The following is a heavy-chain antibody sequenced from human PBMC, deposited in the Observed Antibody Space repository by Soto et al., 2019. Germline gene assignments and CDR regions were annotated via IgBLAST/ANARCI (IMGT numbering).Heavy chain of an antibody. CDR1: GGSFSAYY. CDR2: INHSGST. D-gene: IGHD2-15*01. CDR3: AGRCSGSRCYTSGAFDI. Sequence: SETLSLTCAVFGGSFSAYYWSWIRQPPGKGLEWIGEINHSGSTNYNPSLKSRATISVDTSKNQFSLKLNSVTAADTAEYYCAGRCSGSRCYTSGAFDIWGQGTMVTVSS. V-gene: IGHV4-34*01. J-gene: IGHJ3*02.